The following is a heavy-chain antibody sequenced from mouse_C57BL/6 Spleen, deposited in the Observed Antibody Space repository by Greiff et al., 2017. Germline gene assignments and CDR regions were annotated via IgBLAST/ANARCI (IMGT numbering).Heavy chain of an antibody. D-gene: IGHD1-1*01. V-gene: IGHV1-26*01. Sequence: VQLQQSGPELVKPGASVKISCKASGYTFTDYYMNWVKQSHGKSLEWIGDINPNNGGTSYNQKFKGKATLTVDKSSSTAYMELRSLTSEDSAVYYCAREFTVVATDYAMDYWGQGTSVTVSS. CDR3: AREFTVVATDYAMDY. J-gene: IGHJ4*01. CDR2: INPNNGGT. CDR1: GYTFTDYY.